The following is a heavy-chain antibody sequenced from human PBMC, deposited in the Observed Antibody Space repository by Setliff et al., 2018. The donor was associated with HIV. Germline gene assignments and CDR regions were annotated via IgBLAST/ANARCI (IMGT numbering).Heavy chain of an antibody. D-gene: IGHD3-3*01. J-gene: IGHJ6*03. Sequence: ASVKVSCKISGYTLTEVSMHWVRQAPGKGLEWMGYFDPQDGKTIYAQKFQGRVTMTEDTSTYTAYMELSGLRSEDTAVYYCARGGTIFGAVITWNFYFYMEVWGKGTTVTVSS. CDR2: FDPQDGKT. CDR3: ARGGTIFGAVITWNFYFYMEV. CDR1: GYTLTEVS. V-gene: IGHV1-24*01.